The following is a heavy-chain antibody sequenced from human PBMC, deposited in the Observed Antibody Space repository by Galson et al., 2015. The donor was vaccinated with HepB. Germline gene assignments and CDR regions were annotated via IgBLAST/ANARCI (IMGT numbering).Heavy chain of an antibody. Sequence: ETLSLTCTVSGDSISSYYWNWIRQPPGKGLEWVGYIYYSGNTNYNPSLKSRVTISIDTSKNQFSLKLSSVTAADTAVYYCARYRDGYNQYYFDYWGQGTLVTVSP. CDR3: ARYRDGYNQYYFDY. CDR2: IYYSGNT. CDR1: GDSISSYY. V-gene: IGHV4-59*01. J-gene: IGHJ4*02. D-gene: IGHD5-24*01.